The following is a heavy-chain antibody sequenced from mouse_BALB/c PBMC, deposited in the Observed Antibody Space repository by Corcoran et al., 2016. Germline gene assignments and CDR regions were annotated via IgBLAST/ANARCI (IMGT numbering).Heavy chain of an antibody. Sequence: EVKLLEYGGGLVQPGGSLKHSCAASGFDFSRYWMSWVRQAPGKGLEWIGEINPDSSTINYTPSLKDKFIISRDNAKNTLYLQMSKVRSEDTALYYCARRGYGSSYYAMDYWGQGTSVTVSS. CDR2: INPDSSTI. J-gene: IGHJ4*01. D-gene: IGHD1-1*01. CDR1: GFDFSRYW. CDR3: ARRGYGSSYYAMDY. V-gene: IGHV4-1*02.